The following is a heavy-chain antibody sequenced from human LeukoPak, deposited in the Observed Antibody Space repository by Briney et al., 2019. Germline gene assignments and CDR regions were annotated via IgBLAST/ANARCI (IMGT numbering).Heavy chain of an antibody. CDR2: IKSKTDGGTT. Sequence: PGGSLRLSCAASGFTFSSYGMHWVRQAPGKGLEWVGRIKSKTDGGTTDYAAPVKGRFTISRDDSKNTLYLQMNSLKTEDTAVYYCTTARITIFGVVIIYFDYWGQGTLVTVSS. J-gene: IGHJ4*02. V-gene: IGHV3-15*01. D-gene: IGHD3-3*01. CDR3: TTARITIFGVVIIYFDY. CDR1: GFTFSSYG.